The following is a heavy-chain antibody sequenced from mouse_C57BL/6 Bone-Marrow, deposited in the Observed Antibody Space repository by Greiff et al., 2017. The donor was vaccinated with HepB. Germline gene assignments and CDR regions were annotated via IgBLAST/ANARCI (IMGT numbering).Heavy chain of an antibody. J-gene: IGHJ3*01. CDR3: THYGSSKFLAY. D-gene: IGHD1-1*01. Sequence: EVQLQQSGAELVRPGASVKLSCTASGFNIKDDYMHWVKQRPEQGLEWIGWIDPENGDTEYASKFQGKATITADTSSNTAYLQLSSLTSEDTAVYYCTHYGSSKFLAYWGHGTLVTVSA. CDR2: IDPENGDT. CDR1: GFNIKDDY. V-gene: IGHV14-4*01.